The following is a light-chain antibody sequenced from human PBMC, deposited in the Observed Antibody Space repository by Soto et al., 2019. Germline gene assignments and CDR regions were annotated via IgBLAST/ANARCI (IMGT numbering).Light chain of an antibody. Sequence: QPVLTQPPSASGTPGQRVTISCSGSSSNIGSNFVYWYQQRPGTAPRLLIYNNDQRPSGVPDRISGSKSGTSASLAISGLRSEDEADYYCEAWDDSLSVRDVFGTGTKVTVL. V-gene: IGLV1-47*02. CDR2: NND. J-gene: IGLJ1*01. CDR1: SSNIGSNF. CDR3: EAWDDSLSVRDV.